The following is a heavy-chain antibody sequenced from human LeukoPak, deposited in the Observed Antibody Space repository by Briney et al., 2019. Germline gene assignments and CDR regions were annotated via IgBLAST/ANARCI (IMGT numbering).Heavy chain of an antibody. J-gene: IGHJ3*02. CDR3: ARGRYSYGYPDAFDM. D-gene: IGHD5-18*01. CDR2: INRDGSST. V-gene: IGHV3-74*01. CDR1: GFTFSTYW. Sequence: PGGSLRLSCAASGFTFSTYWMHWVRQAPGKGLVWVSRINRDGSSTSYADSVKGRFTISRDNAKNTLYLQMNSLRAEDTAVYYCARGRYSYGYPDAFDMWGQGTMVTVSS.